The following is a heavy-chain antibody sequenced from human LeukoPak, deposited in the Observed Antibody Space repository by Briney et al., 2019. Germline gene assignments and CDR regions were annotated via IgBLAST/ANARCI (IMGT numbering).Heavy chain of an antibody. CDR3: TKSDGYGLIRI. CDR2: IYTSGST. V-gene: IGHV4-4*07. J-gene: IGHJ3*02. CDR1: GGSISSYY. D-gene: IGHD3-10*01. Sequence: SETLSLTCTVSGGSISSYYWSWIRQPAGKGLEWIGRIYTSGSTNYNPSLKSRVTISLDTSRNQFSLKVISMTAADTAAYYCTKSDGYGLIRICGRGTMVTVSS.